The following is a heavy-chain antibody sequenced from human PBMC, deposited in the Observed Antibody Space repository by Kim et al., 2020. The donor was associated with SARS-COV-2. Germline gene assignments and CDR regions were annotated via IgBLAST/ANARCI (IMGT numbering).Heavy chain of an antibody. V-gene: IGHV5-10-1*01. J-gene: IGHJ4*02. D-gene: IGHD5-18*01. CDR3: ARRTAMADY. CDR2: STT. Sequence: STTDYSPSFQGHVTISADKSISTAYLQWSSLKASDTAMYYCARRTAMADYWGQGTLVTVSS.